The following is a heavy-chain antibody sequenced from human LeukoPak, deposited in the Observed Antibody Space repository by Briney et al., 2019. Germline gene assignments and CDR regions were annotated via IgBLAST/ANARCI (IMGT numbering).Heavy chain of an antibody. CDR2: INPNSGGT. CDR1: GYTFTGYY. D-gene: IGHD4-17*01. Sequence: ATVKVSCKASGYTFTGYYMHWVRQAPGQGLEWMGWINPNSGGTNYAQKFQGRVTMTRDTSISTAYMELSRLRSDDTAVYYCARDRVDGDYERWFDPWGQGTLVSVSS. J-gene: IGHJ5*02. V-gene: IGHV1-2*02. CDR3: ARDRVDGDYERWFDP.